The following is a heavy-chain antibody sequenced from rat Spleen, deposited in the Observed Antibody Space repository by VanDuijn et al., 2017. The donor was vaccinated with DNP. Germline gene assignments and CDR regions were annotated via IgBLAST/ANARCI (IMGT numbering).Heavy chain of an antibody. V-gene: IGHV4-2*01. Sequence: EVKLVESGGGLVQPGRSLKLSCAASGFNFNDYWMGWVRQAPGKGLEWIGEINKDSSTINYTPSLKDKFTISRDNAQNTLYLQMDSLRSEDTATYYCATRSTVVRGAMDAWGQGTSVTVSS. J-gene: IGHJ4*01. CDR2: INKDSSTI. D-gene: IGHD1-1*01. CDR1: GFNFNDYW. CDR3: ATRSTVVRGAMDA.